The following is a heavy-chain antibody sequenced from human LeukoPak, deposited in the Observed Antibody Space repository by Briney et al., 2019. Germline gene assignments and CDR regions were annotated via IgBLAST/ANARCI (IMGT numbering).Heavy chain of an antibody. V-gene: IGHV3-21*01. CDR3: ARGSGYYYDTRGVDY. J-gene: IGHJ4*02. Sequence: GGSLRLSCAASGFTFSSSNMNWVRQPPGKGLDWVSSISSSGSYIYYADSVKGRFTISRDNAKNSLYLQMNSLRAEDTAVYYCARGSGYYYDTRGVDYWGQGTLVTVSS. CDR1: GFTFSSSN. D-gene: IGHD3-22*01. CDR2: ISSSGSYI.